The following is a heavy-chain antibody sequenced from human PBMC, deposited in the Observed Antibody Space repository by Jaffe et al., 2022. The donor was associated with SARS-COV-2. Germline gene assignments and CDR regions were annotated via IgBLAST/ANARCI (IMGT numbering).Heavy chain of an antibody. CDR3: ARLTFMDRGIMGRWFDP. J-gene: IGHJ5*02. V-gene: IGHV4-39*01. D-gene: IGHD3-10*01. CDR1: DASISSSGHY. CDR2: IYQSGNA. Sequence: QVQLRESGPGLVKPSETMSLTCTVSDASISSSGHYWGWIRQTPDKGLEWIGSIYQSGNAYYNPSLNSRVTISMDTSKNQFSLKLSSVTAADTAVYYCARLTFMDRGIMGRWFDPCGQGTLVTVSS.